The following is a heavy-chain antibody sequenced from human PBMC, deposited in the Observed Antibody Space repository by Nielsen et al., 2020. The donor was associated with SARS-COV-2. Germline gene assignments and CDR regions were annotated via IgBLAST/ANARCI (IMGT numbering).Heavy chain of an antibody. CDR3: VGIVGAL. V-gene: IGHV3-21*06. Sequence: GESLITSCVSSGFSFSSYSMNWVRQAPGKGLEWVSVITGNSDYKSYADSLRGRFTIFRDNAKNALYLQMNSLRVDDTAVYYCVGIVGALWGQGTLVTVSS. J-gene: IGHJ4*02. CDR1: GFSFSSYS. D-gene: IGHD1-26*01. CDR2: ITGNSDYK.